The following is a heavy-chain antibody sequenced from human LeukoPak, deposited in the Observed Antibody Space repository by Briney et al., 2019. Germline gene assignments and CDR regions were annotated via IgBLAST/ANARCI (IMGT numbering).Heavy chain of an antibody. D-gene: IGHD3-16*01. J-gene: IGHJ1*01. CDR2: ISSNGGST. CDR3: VKDFGLGSSPKFEDFQH. V-gene: IGHV3-64D*09. Sequence: QPGGSLRLSCSASGFTFSNYPMHWVRQAPGKGLEYVSAISSNGGSTYYTDSVKGRFTISRDNSKNTLYLRRSSLRTEDTAVYYCVKDFGLGSSPKFEDFQHWGQGTLVTVTS. CDR1: GFTFSNYP.